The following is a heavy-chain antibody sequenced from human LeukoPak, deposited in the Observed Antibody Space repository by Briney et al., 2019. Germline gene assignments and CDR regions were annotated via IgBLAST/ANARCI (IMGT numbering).Heavy chain of an antibody. Sequence: GGSLRLSCAAFEFIFDRYSMHWVRQAPGKGLEWVAVISYDGSRKKYSESVKGRFTISRDNLENTLYLQMNSLKTEDTAMYFCARVALNRGSCSTGICYYTWEDNWFDSWGRGTLVTVSS. V-gene: IGHV3-30*03. CDR3: ARVALNRGSCSTGICYYTWEDNWFDS. CDR2: ISYDGSRK. D-gene: IGHD2-2*01. J-gene: IGHJ5*01. CDR1: EFIFDRYS.